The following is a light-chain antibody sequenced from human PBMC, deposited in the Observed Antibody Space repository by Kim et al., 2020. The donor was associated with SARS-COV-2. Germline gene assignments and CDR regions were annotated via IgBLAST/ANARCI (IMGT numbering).Light chain of an antibody. CDR3: QQNNRTPPTT. CDR2: ATS. Sequence: SVGDTVTITCRASENVDKYLIWYQQKPGKAPALLIYATSGLHTGVPSRFSGSGFGTDFTLTISGLQPEDFATYFCQQNNRTPPTTFGQGTKVDIK. J-gene: IGKJ2*01. V-gene: IGKV1-39*01. CDR1: ENVDKY.